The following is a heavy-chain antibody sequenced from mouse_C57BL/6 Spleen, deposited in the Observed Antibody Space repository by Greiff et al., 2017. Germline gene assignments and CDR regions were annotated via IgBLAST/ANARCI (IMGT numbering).Heavy chain of an antibody. CDR1: GFTFSSYT. J-gene: IGHJ3*01. V-gene: IGHV5-9*01. Sequence: EVQGVESGGGLVKPGGSLKLSCAASGFTFSSYTMSWVRQTPEKRLEWVATISGGGGNTYYPDSVKGRFTISRDNAKNTLYLQMSSLRSEDTALYYCARHQDYYGSSPWFAYWGQGTLVTVSA. CDR2: ISGGGGNT. CDR3: ARHQDYYGSSPWFAY. D-gene: IGHD1-1*01.